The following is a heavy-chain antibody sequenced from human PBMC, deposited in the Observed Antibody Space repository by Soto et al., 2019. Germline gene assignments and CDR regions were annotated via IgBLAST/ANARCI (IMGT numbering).Heavy chain of an antibody. V-gene: IGHV3-23*01. D-gene: IGHD6-13*01. CDR2: ISGSGGST. CDR1: GFTFSSYA. J-gene: IGHJ3*02. CDR3: AKTQTKYSSSWYSVGAFDI. Sequence: GGSLRLSCAASGFTFSSYAMSWVRQAPGKGLEWVSAISGSGGSTYYADSVKGRFTTSRDNSKNTLYLQMNRLRAEDTAVYYCAKTQTKYSSSWYSVGAFDIWGQGTMVTVSS.